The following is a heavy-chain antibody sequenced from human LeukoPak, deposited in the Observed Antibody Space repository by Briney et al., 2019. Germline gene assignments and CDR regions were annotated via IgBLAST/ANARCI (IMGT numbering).Heavy chain of an antibody. J-gene: IGHJ4*02. Sequence: GGSLRLSCAVSGYPFSSFALSWVRQAPGEGLEWVSSISRSTETTLYADSVKGRFTISRDNSKNTEYLQMNNLRAEDTAIYYCAKRAAVSGVVGPFDYWGQGTLVTVSS. V-gene: IGHV3-23*01. CDR3: AKRAAVSGVVGPFDY. CDR1: GYPFSSFA. D-gene: IGHD6-19*01. CDR2: ISRSTETT.